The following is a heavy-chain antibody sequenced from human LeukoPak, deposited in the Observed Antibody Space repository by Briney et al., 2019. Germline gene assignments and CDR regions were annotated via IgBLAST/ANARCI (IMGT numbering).Heavy chain of an antibody. CDR2: INPGGGST. CDR1: GYTFTSYY. V-gene: IGHV1-46*01. D-gene: IGHD6-19*01. J-gene: IGHJ4*02. CDR3: ARTGYSSGWYGKYYFDY. Sequence: GASVKVSCKASGYTFTSYYMHWVRQAPGQGLEWMGIINPGGGSTSYAQKFQGRVTMTRDTSTSTVYMELSSLRSEDTAVYYCARTGYSSGWYGKYYFDYWGQGTLVTVSS.